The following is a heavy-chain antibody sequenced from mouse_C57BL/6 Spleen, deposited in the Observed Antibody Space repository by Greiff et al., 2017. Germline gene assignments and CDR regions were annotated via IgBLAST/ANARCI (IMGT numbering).Heavy chain of an antibody. D-gene: IGHD3-3*01. CDR1: GYTFTSYG. CDR2: IYPRSSNT. V-gene: IGHV1-81*01. CDR3: ARRDTFYYFYY. J-gene: IGHJ2*01. Sequence: VQLQPSGAELARPGASVKLSCKASGYTFTSYGISWVKQRTGQGLEWIGEIYPRSSNTKYNEKFKGKATLTADTASSTAYMLRSILTSEDSAVYYGARRDTFYYFYYWGQGPTRTVSS.